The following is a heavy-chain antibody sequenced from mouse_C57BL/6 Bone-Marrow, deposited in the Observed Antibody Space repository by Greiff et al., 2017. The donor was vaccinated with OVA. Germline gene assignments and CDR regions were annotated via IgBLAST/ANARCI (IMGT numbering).Heavy chain of an antibody. J-gene: IGHJ1*03. CDR3: ACPSLWYFDV. D-gene: IGHD6-2*01. Sequence: VQLQQSGAELAKPGASVKLSCKASGYTFTSYWMHWVKQRPGQGLEWIGYINPSSGYTKYNQKFKDKATLTADKSSSTAYMQLSSLTNEDSAVYYCACPSLWYFDVWGTGTTVTVSS. V-gene: IGHV1-7*01. CDR2: INPSSGYT. CDR1: GYTFTSYW.